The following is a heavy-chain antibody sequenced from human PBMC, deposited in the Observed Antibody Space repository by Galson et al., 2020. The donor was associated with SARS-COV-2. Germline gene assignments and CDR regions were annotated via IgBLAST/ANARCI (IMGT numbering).Heavy chain of an antibody. V-gene: IGHV3-30*04. CDR3: ARETDDHSSSWYYY. CDR2: ISYDGTTR. Sequence: SLKIPCAAPGFTLNRSAMHWVRQAPGKGPEWVSIISYDGTTRYNPDSMKGRFPISRDIPKNTLYLQMNSLRPEDTAVYYCARETDDHSSSWYYYWGQGTLVTVSS. CDR1: GFTLNRSA. J-gene: IGHJ4*02. D-gene: IGHD6-13*01.